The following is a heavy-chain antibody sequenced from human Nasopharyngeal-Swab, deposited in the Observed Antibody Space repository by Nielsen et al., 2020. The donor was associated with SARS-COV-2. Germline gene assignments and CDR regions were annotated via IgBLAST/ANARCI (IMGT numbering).Heavy chain of an antibody. CDR3: AKSIVVVPAAIGAGVPEL. D-gene: IGHD2-2*01. V-gene: IGHV3-30*18. CDR1: GFTFSSYG. Sequence: GGSLRLSCAASGFTFSSYGMHWVRQAPGKGLEWVAVISYDGSNKYYADSVKGRFTISRDNSKNTLYLQMNSLRAEDTAVYYCAKSIVVVPAAIGAGVPELWGKGTTVTVSS. CDR2: ISYDGSNK. J-gene: IGHJ6*04.